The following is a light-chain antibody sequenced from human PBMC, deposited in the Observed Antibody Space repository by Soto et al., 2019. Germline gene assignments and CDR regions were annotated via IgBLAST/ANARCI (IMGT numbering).Light chain of an antibody. CDR3: SSYAGSDNFV. Sequence: QSVLTQPASVSGSPGQSVTISCTGTSSDVGGYDYVSWYQQHPGKAPKLMIYEVNKRPSGVPDRFSGSKSGNTASLTVSGLQVEDEAYYYCSSYAGSDNFVFGTGTKVTVL. CDR2: EVN. J-gene: IGLJ1*01. CDR1: SSDVGGYDY. V-gene: IGLV2-8*01.